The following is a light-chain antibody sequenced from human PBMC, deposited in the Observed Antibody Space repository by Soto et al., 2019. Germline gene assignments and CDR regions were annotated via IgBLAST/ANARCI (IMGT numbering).Light chain of an antibody. CDR3: QQYNSYPWT. J-gene: IGKJ1*01. CDR1: QGISSW. V-gene: IGKV1D-16*01. Sequence: DIQMTQSPYTLSASVGDRVTITCRASQGISSWLAWYQQKPGKAPKLLIYAASSLQSGVPSRFSGSGSGTEFTLTITSLQPDDFATYYCQQYNSYPWTFGQGTKVDIK. CDR2: AAS.